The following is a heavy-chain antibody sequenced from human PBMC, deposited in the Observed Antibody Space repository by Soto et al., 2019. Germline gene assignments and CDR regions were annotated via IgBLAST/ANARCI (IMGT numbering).Heavy chain of an antibody. CDR2: IYHSGSA. Sequence: QLQLQESGSGLVRPSETLSLTCAVSGGSISSGGSSWSWIRQPPGKGLEWIGYIYHSGSAYYNPSLKSRVTILGDKYKNQFSLELSSVTAADTAVYYCARDLYPSDAFDIWGRGTMVTVSS. CDR3: ARDLYPSDAFDI. V-gene: IGHV4-30-2*01. J-gene: IGHJ3*02. CDR1: GGSISSGGSS.